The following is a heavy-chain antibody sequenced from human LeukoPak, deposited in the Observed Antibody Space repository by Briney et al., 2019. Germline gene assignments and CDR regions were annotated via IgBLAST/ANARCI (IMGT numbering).Heavy chain of an antibody. CDR2: VYYSGSP. CDR1: GGSISTYY. CDR3: ARERSGDYFDY. Sequence: PSETLSLTCAVSGGSISTYYWSWIRQPPGKGLEGIGYVYYSGSPNYKPSLKSRVTISVDTSKSQFSLKLSSVTAADTAVYYCARERSGDYFDYWGQGTLVTVSS. V-gene: IGHV4-59*01. J-gene: IGHJ4*02.